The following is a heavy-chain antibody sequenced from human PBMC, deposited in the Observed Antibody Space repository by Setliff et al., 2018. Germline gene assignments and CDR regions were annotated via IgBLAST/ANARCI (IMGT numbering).Heavy chain of an antibody. CDR2: LHISGST. Sequence: PSETLSLTCAVSGGSLNSGSYYWSWIRQSTERGLEWLGRLHISGSTTYNPALNSRVTISVDTSTNQFSLRLTSLTAADTAVYYCRLWSHNYQNDYWGQGTLVTVSS. J-gene: IGHJ4*02. V-gene: IGHV4-61*02. CDR1: GGSLNSGSYY. CDR3: RLWSHNYQNDY. D-gene: IGHD3-16*01.